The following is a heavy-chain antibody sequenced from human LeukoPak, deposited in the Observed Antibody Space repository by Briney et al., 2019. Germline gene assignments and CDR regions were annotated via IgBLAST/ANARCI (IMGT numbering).Heavy chain of an antibody. CDR1: GASISSGSYY. CDR2: IYYSGST. V-gene: IGHV4-61*01. J-gene: IGHJ4*02. CDR3: ARDRYSYGF. Sequence: SETLSLTCNVSGASISSGSYYWSWIRQPPGKELEWIGYIYYSGSTYHNPSLKSRVTMSVDTSKNQFSLNLRSVTAADTAVYYCARDRYSYGFWGQGILVTVSS. D-gene: IGHD5-18*01.